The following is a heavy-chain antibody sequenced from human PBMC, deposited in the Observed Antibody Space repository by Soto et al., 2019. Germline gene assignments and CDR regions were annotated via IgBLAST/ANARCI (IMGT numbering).Heavy chain of an antibody. CDR3: AKDRGGSGWPELDC. D-gene: IGHD6-19*01. Sequence: GGSLRLSCTASGFTFSSYIMNWVRQAPGKGLEWISTITADGGGTFYADSVKGRFTISRDNSKNTLYLQMDNLRAEDTALYYCAKDRGGSGWPELDCWGQGTQVTVS. V-gene: IGHV3-23*01. CDR1: GFTFSSYI. J-gene: IGHJ4*02. CDR2: ITADGGGT.